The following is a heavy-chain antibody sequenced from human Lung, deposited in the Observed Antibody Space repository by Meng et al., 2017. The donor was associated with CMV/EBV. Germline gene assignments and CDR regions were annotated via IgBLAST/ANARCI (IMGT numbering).Heavy chain of an antibody. Sequence: QGRVVQSGAEVKKPGSSVKVSCKASGGTFSSYAISWVRQAPKQGLEWMGGIIPIFGTANYAQKFQGRVTITADESTSTAYMELSSLRSEDTAVYYCAREVSSSWFAGDWFDLWGQGTLVTVSS. CDR3: AREVSSSWFAGDWFDL. J-gene: IGHJ5*02. D-gene: IGHD6-13*01. CDR2: IIPIFGTA. CDR1: GGTFSSYA. V-gene: IGHV1-69*12.